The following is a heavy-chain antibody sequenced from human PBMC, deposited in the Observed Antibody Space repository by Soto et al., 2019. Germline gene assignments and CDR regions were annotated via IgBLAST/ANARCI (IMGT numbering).Heavy chain of an antibody. V-gene: IGHV3-43*01. D-gene: IGHD5-12*01. CDR1: GFTFDDYT. J-gene: IGHJ4*02. Sequence: PGGSLRLSCAASGFTFDDYTMHWVRQAPGKGLEWVSLISWDGGSTYYADSVKGRFTISRDNSKNSLYLQMNSLRTEDTALYNCAKDIGRLDIVATGYLDYWGQGTLVTVSS. CDR2: ISWDGGST. CDR3: AKDIGRLDIVATGYLDY.